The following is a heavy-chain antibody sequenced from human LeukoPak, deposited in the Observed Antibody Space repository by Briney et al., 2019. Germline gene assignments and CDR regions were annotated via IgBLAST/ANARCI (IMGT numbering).Heavy chain of an antibody. CDR3: AKSPIAAAGTRYFQH. J-gene: IGHJ1*01. CDR2: ISGSGGTT. CDR1: GFTFSSSA. V-gene: IGHV3-23*01. D-gene: IGHD6-13*01. Sequence: GGSLRLSCAASGFTFSSSAMSWVRQAPGKGLEWVSAISGSGGTTYYADSVKGRFTTSRDNSKSTLYLQLNSLRAEDTALYYCAKSPIAAAGTRYFQHWGQGTLVTVSS.